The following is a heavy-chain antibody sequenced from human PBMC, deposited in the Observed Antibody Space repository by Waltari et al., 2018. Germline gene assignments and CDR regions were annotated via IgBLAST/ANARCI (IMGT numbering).Heavy chain of an antibody. CDR2: ISHRAKT. CDR3: VRDLGGSGNSWFDA. CDR1: SYSIRSGYF. D-gene: IGHD3-10*01. J-gene: IGHJ5*02. Sequence: QVQLQESGPGLARPSETLSLTCAVSSYSIRSGYFWGWFRQPPGKGLQWIGSISHRAKTYYNPSLKSRVSMSVDTSKNLFALKVTSVTAADTATYYCVRDLGGSGNSWFDAWGQGTLVIVSS. V-gene: IGHV4-38-2*02.